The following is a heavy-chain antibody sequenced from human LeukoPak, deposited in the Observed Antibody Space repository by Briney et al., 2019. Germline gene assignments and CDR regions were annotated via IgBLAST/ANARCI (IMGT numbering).Heavy chain of an antibody. Sequence: GGSLRLSCAASGFTVSSNYMSWVRQAPGKGLEWVSVIYSGGSTYYADSVKGRFTLSRDNSKNTLYLQMNSLRAEDTAVYYCARDLAGYNSFDYWGQGTLVTVSS. CDR3: ARDLAGYNSFDY. CDR1: GFTVSSNY. V-gene: IGHV3-66*01. CDR2: IYSGGST. J-gene: IGHJ4*02. D-gene: IGHD5-24*01.